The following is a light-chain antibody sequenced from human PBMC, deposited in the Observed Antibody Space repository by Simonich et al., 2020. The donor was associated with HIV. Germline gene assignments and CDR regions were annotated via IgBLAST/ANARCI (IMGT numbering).Light chain of an antibody. CDR3: QQYYTTPPT. CDR1: QRVLYSSNTKTY. Sequence: DIVMTQSPDSLTVSLGERATINCKSSQRVLYSSNTKTYLAWYQHKPGQPPKRLIYGASSRESGVPARFRASGSGTDFTLTISSLQAEDVAIYSCQQYYTTPPTFGQGTKVEIK. V-gene: IGKV4-1*01. CDR2: GAS. J-gene: IGKJ1*01.